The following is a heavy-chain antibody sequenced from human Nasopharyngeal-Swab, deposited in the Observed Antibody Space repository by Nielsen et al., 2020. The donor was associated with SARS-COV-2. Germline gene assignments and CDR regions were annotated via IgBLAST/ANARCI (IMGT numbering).Heavy chain of an antibody. D-gene: IGHD3-10*01. CDR2: ISAYNGNT. CDR1: GYTFTSYG. Sequence: ASVKVSCKASGYTFTSYGISWVRQAPGQGLEWMGWISAYNGNTNYAQKLQGRVTMTTDTSTSTAYMELRSLRSDDTAVYYGARDPADKLLWFGEPWDYWGQGTLVTVSS. V-gene: IGHV1-18*04. CDR3: ARDPADKLLWFGEPWDY. J-gene: IGHJ4*02.